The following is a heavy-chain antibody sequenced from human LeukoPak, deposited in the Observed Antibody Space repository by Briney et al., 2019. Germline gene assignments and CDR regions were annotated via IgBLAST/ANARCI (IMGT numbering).Heavy chain of an antibody. Sequence: GGSLRLSCEASGFIFSKYCMSWVRQAPGKGPEWVSHISSSSSTIYYADSVKGRFTISRDNAKNSLYLQMNSLRAEDTAVYYCARETYRALGATEWYNWFDPWGQGTLVTVSS. V-gene: IGHV3-48*04. J-gene: IGHJ5*02. CDR2: ISSSSSTI. CDR3: ARETYRALGATEWYNWFDP. D-gene: IGHD1-26*01. CDR1: GFIFSKYC.